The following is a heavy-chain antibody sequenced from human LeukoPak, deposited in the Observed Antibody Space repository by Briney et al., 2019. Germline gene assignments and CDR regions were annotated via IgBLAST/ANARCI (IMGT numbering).Heavy chain of an antibody. Sequence: PGGSLRLSCAASGFTFSSYSMNWVRQAPGKGLEWVSYISSSSSTIYYADSVKGRFTISRDNAKNSLYLQMNSLRAEDTALYHCARVYGSGSYYSYMDVWGKGTTVTISS. CDR2: ISSSSSTI. CDR1: GFTFSSYS. J-gene: IGHJ6*03. V-gene: IGHV3-48*04. D-gene: IGHD3-10*01. CDR3: ARVYGSGSYYSYMDV.